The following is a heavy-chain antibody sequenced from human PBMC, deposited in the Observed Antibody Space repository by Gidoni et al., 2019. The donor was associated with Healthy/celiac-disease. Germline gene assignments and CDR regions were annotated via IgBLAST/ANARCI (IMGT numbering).Heavy chain of an antibody. CDR3: AHSSGPRPSFDY. V-gene: IGHV2-5*02. D-gene: IGHD2-8*02. Sequence: QITLKASCPTLVKPTQTPTLTCTFSGFSRSTSGVGVGWIRQPPGKALVWLPLIYWDDDKRYSPSRKSRLTIINDTTKNQVVHKMTNMYPVDTATYYGAHSSGPRPSFDYWGQGTLVTVSS. CDR2: IYWDDDK. CDR1: GFSRSTSGVG. J-gene: IGHJ4*02.